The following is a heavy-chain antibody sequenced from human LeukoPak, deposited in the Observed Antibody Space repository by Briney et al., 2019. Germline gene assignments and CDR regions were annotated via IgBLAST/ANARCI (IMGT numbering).Heavy chain of an antibody. CDR1: GFTVSNNY. Sequence: GGSLRLSCAASGFTVSNNYLSWVRQAPGKGLEWVSAIYSGGSTYYADSVKGRFTISRDNAKNTLYLQMNSPRAEDTAVYYCARVMPFLYCSGGSCYTPNDYWGQGTLVTVSS. CDR2: IYSGGST. D-gene: IGHD2-15*01. V-gene: IGHV3-53*01. CDR3: ARVMPFLYCSGGSCYTPNDY. J-gene: IGHJ4*02.